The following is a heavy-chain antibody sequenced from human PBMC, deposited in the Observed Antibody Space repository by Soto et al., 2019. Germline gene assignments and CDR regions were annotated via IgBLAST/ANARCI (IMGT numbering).Heavy chain of an antibody. CDR3: VRSGTSSGRFSDY. CDR2: IYPSDSDI. CDR1: GYTLTSYW. V-gene: IGHV5-51*01. Sequence: ESLKISCKGSGYTLTSYWIGWVRQMPGEGLEWMGVIYPSDSDIRYSPSFQGKVTISADKSITTAYLQWSSLKAADTAMYYCVRSGTSSGRFSDYWGQGTRVTVSS. J-gene: IGHJ4*02. D-gene: IGHD2-15*01.